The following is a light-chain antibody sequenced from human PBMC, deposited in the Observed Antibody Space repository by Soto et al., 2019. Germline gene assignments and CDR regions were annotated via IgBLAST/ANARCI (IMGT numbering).Light chain of an antibody. Sequence: QSALTQPASVSGSPRQSITISCTGASSDVGGYTYVSWYQQHPGKAPKLIIYEVNNRPSGVSHRFSGSKSGNTASLTISGRQAEDEADYYCSSYTSSSTLYVFGTGTKVTVL. V-gene: IGLV2-14*01. J-gene: IGLJ1*01. CDR1: SSDVGGYTY. CDR2: EVN. CDR3: SSYTSSSTLYV.